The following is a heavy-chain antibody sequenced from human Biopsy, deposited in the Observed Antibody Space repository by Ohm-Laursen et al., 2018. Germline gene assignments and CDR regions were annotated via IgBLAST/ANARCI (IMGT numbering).Heavy chain of an antibody. CDR1: SFSFTHYA. CDR2: ISETAFST. V-gene: IGHV3-23*01. D-gene: IGHD3-22*01. J-gene: IGHJ4*02. Sequence: SLRLSCAASSFSFTHYAMSWVRQAPGKGLAWVSSISETAFSTDYADSEKGRLTVARDNSKNTLSLHMSTLTADDTGTYYCAEDSSDYDRPAHFDSWGQGTLVIVSS. CDR3: AEDSSDYDRPAHFDS.